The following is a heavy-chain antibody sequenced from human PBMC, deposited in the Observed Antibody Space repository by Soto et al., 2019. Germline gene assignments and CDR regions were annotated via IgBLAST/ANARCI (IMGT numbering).Heavy chain of an antibody. Sequence: GALVKVSCKASGYTFTSYYMHWVRQAPGQGLEWMGIINPSGGSTSYAQKFQGRVTMTRDTSTSTVYMELSSLRSEDTAVYYCARAPSELQSSGWYLGRFHWFDPWGQGTLVTVSS. CDR3: ARAPSELQSSGWYLGRFHWFDP. J-gene: IGHJ5*02. D-gene: IGHD6-19*01. V-gene: IGHV1-46*01. CDR2: INPSGGST. CDR1: GYTFTSYY.